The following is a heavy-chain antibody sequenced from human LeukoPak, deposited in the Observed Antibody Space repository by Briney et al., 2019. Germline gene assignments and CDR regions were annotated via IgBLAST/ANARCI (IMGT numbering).Heavy chain of an antibody. D-gene: IGHD2-21*02. CDR2: IIPIFGTA. Sequence: ASVKVSCKASGYTFTSYAISWVRQAPGQGLEWMGGIIPIFGTANYAQKFQGRVTITADKSTSTAYMELSSLRSEDTAVYYCARAGTYCGGDCYSTEYWGQGTLVTVSS. CDR3: ARAGTYCGGDCYSTEY. V-gene: IGHV1-69*06. CDR1: GYTFTSYA. J-gene: IGHJ4*02.